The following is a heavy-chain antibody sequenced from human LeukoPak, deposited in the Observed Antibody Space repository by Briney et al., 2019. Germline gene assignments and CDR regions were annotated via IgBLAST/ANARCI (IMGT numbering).Heavy chain of an antibody. Sequence: SVKVSCKASGGTFSSYAVSWVRQAPGQGLEWMGGIIPIFGTANYAQKFQGRVTITADESTSTAYMELSSLRSEDTAVYYCARTVVVPAKYYYYYYGMDVWGQGTTVTVSS. CDR2: IIPIFGTA. J-gene: IGHJ6*02. CDR1: GGTFSSYA. V-gene: IGHV1-69*13. D-gene: IGHD2-2*01. CDR3: ARTVVVPAKYYYYYYGMDV.